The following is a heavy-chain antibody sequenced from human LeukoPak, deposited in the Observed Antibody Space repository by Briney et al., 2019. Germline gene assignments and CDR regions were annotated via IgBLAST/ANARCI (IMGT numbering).Heavy chain of an antibody. J-gene: IGHJ4*02. D-gene: IGHD4-17*01. CDR1: GGSLSGYY. Sequence: SETLSLTCAVYGGSLSGYYWSWIRQPPGKGLEWIGEINHSGSTNYNPSLKSRVTISVDTSKNQFSLKLGSVTAADTAVYYCARRPMTTVTAFDYWGQGTLVTVSS. CDR3: ARRPMTTVTAFDY. V-gene: IGHV4-34*01. CDR2: INHSGST.